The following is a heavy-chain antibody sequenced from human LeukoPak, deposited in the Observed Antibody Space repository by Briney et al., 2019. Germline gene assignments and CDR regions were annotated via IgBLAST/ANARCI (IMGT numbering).Heavy chain of an antibody. CDR2: IYTSGGT. V-gene: IGHV4-4*07. CDR1: GGSISSYY. D-gene: IGHD2-2*01. Sequence: SETLSLTCTVSGGSISSYYWSWIRQPAGKGLEWIGRIYTSGGTNYNPSLKSRVTMSVDTSKNQFSLKLSSVTAADTAVYYCARGPASAGYQLLNDAFDIWGQGTMVTVSS. CDR3: ARGPASAGYQLLNDAFDI. J-gene: IGHJ3*02.